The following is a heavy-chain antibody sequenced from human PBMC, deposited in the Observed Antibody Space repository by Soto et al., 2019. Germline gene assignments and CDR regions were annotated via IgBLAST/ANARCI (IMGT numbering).Heavy chain of an antibody. Sequence: TGGSLRLSCAASGFTFSTYSMNWVRQAPGKGLEWVSYISSSSSPIYYADSVKGRFTISRDNAKNSLYLQMSSLRADDTAVYYCARDKRSSGNDYSPFFDYWGQGTLVTVSS. CDR3: ARDKRSSGNDYSPFFDY. CDR1: GFTFSTYS. CDR2: ISSSSSPI. V-gene: IGHV3-48*01. D-gene: IGHD5-12*01. J-gene: IGHJ4*02.